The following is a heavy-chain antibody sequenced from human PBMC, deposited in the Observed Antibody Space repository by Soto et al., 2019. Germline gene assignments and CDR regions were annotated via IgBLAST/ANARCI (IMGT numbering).Heavy chain of an antibody. V-gene: IGHV4-39*01. D-gene: IGHD3-10*01. CDR1: GGSISSSSYY. CDR3: ARRYGVAFDI. J-gene: IGHJ3*02. Sequence: PSETLSLTCTVSGGSISSSSYYWGWVRQPPGQGLEWIGNIYYSGSTYYNPSLKSRVTISVDTSKNQFSVKLTSVTAADTAVYYCARRYGVAFDIWGQGTMVTVSS. CDR2: IYYSGST.